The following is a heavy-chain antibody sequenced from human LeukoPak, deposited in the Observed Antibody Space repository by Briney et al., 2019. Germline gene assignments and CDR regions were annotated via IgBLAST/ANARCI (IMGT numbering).Heavy chain of an antibody. CDR2: INHSGST. Sequence: PSETLSLTFAVYGGAFSGYYWSWIRQPPGKGLEWIGEINHSGSTKYNPSLKSRVTISVDTSKNQFSLKLSSVTAADTAVYYCARVSSYVWGSYRYRPPFDYWGQGTLVTVSS. CDR1: GGAFSGYY. V-gene: IGHV4-34*01. D-gene: IGHD3-16*02. CDR3: ARVSSYVWGSYRYRPPFDY. J-gene: IGHJ4*02.